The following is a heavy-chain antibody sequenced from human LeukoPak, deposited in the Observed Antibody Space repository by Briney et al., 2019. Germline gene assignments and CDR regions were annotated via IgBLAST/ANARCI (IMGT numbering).Heavy chain of an antibody. J-gene: IGHJ4*02. Sequence: SETLSLTCTVSGGSISSYYWSWIRQPPGKGLEWIGYIYYSGSTNYNPSLKSRVAISVDTSKNQFSLKLSSVTAADTAVYYCARVPGELDYWGQGTLVTVSS. D-gene: IGHD4-17*01. CDR1: GGSISSYY. CDR2: IYYSGST. CDR3: ARVPGELDY. V-gene: IGHV4-59*01.